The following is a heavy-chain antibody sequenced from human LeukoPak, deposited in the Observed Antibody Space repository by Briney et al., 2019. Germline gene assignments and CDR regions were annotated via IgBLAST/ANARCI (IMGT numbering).Heavy chain of an antibody. D-gene: IGHD5-18*01. Sequence: PSETLSLTCAVSGGSFSGYYWSWIRQPPGEGLECIGEINHSGSTNYSPSLKSRVTISIDTSTNQFSLKLSSVTAADTAIYYCARVYSYGFSSVNYWGQGTLVTVSS. J-gene: IGHJ4*02. CDR2: INHSGST. V-gene: IGHV4-34*01. CDR3: ARVYSYGFSSVNY. CDR1: GGSFSGYY.